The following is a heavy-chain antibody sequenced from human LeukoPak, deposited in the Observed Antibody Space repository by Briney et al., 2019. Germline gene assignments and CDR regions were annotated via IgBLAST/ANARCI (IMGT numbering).Heavy chain of an antibody. Sequence: GRSLRLSCAASGFTFSSCAMHWVRQAPGKGLEWVAVISYDGSNKYYADSVKGRFTISRDNSKNTLYLQMNSLRGEDTAVYYCAREQQLALGYWGQGTLVTVSS. CDR3: AREQQLALGY. D-gene: IGHD6-13*01. CDR2: ISYDGSNK. J-gene: IGHJ4*02. CDR1: GFTFSSCA. V-gene: IGHV3-30-3*01.